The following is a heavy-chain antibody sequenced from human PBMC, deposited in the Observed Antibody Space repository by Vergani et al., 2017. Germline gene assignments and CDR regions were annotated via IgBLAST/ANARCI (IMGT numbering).Heavy chain of an antibody. Sequence: EVQLLESGGGLVQPGGSLRLSCAASGFTFSSYAMSWVRQAPGKGLEGVSVIYSGGSSTYYAESGKGRFTISRDNAKNTLYLQMNSLRAEDTAVYYCAKCRLGYCSGGSCYPRVTPVNYWGQGTLVTVSS. V-gene: IGHV3-23*03. J-gene: IGHJ4*02. CDR2: IYSGGSST. CDR3: AKCRLGYCSGGSCYPRVTPVNY. CDR1: GFTFSSYA. D-gene: IGHD2-15*01.